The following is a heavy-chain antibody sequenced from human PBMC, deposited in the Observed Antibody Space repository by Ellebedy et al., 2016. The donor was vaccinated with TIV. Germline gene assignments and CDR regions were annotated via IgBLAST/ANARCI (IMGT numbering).Heavy chain of an antibody. D-gene: IGHD1-26*01. J-gene: IGHJ4*02. Sequence: ASVKVSCKGSGYTFTGYYIHWVRQVPGQGLEWMGWINSNLGSTNYAQKFQDRFTMTRDTSINTVYMELSRLRSDDTAVYYCARDSGGAASGTYPFDYWGQGTLVTVSS. CDR3: ARDSGGAASGTYPFDY. V-gene: IGHV1-2*02. CDR2: INSNLGST. CDR1: GYTFTGYY.